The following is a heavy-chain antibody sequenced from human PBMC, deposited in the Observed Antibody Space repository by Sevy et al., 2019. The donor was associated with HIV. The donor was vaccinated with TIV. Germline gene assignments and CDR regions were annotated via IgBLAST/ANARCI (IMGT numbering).Heavy chain of an antibody. CDR3: ARARNYDILTGYYTPLNFDY. V-gene: IGHV1-69*06. J-gene: IGHJ4*02. D-gene: IGHD3-9*01. CDR1: GGTFSSYA. Sequence: ASVKVSCKASGGTFSSYAISWVRQAPGQGLEWMGGIIPIFGTANYAQKFQGRVTITADKSTSTAYMELSSLRSEDTAVYYCARARNYDILTGYYTPLNFDYWCQGTLVTVSS. CDR2: IIPIFGTA.